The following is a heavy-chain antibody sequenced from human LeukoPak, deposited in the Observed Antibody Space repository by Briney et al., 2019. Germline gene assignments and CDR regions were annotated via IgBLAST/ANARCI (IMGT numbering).Heavy chain of an antibody. Sequence: GSLRLSCGASGFIFDTHDMHWVRQAPGKGLEWVAFIRSDGYHTYYADSVKGRFTITRDNSKNTLYLQMNSLRLEDMAVYYCAKPSGSGVDYWGRGTRVTVSS. CDR1: GFIFDTHD. CDR3: AKPSGSGVDY. D-gene: IGHD1-26*01. V-gene: IGHV3-30*02. J-gene: IGHJ4*02. CDR2: IRSDGYHT.